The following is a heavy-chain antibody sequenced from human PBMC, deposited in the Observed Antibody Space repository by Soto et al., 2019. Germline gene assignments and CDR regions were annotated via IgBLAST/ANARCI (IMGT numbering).Heavy chain of an antibody. CDR1: GFTFSSYG. D-gene: IGHD1-1*01. J-gene: IGHJ4*02. CDR3: AKDDDRIFDY. Sequence: PGGSLRLSCAASGFTFSSYGMHWVRQAPGKGLEWVAVTSYDGSNKYYADSVKGRFTISRDNSKNTLYLQMNSLRAEDTAVYYCAKDDDRIFDYWGQGTLVTVSS. CDR2: TSYDGSNK. V-gene: IGHV3-30*18.